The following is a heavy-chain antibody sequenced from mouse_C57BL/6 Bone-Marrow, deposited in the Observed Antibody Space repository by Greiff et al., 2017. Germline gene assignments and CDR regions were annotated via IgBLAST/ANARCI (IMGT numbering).Heavy chain of an antibody. CDR3: ARRNWEEYFDY. CDR1: GYTFTDYF. CDR2: IYPGSGNT. D-gene: IGHD4-1*01. J-gene: IGHJ2*01. Sequence: VKLVESGAELVRPGASVKLSCKASGYTFTDYFINWVKQRPGQGLEWIARIYPGSGNTYYNEKFKGKATLTADKSSSTAYMQLSSLTSEDSAVYFCARRNWEEYFDYWGQGTTLTVSS. V-gene: IGHV1-76*01.